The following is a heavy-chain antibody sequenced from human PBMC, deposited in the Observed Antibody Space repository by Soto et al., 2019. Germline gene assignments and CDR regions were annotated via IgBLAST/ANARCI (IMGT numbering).Heavy chain of an antibody. CDR2: MNPNSGNT. CDR1: GYTFTSYD. CDR3: ASVPQEGVYDDYIWGSYRYPREDY. D-gene: IGHD3-16*02. J-gene: IGHJ4*02. V-gene: IGHV1-8*01. Sequence: QVQLVQSGAEVKKPGASVKVSCKASGYTFTSYDINWVRQATGQGLEWMGWMNPNSGNTGYAQKFQGRVTMTRNTSISTAYMELSSLRSEDTAVYSCASVPQEGVYDDYIWGSYRYPREDYWGQGTLVTVSS.